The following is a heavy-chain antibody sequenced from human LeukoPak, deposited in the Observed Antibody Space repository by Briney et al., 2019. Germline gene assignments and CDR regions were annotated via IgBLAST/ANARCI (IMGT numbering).Heavy chain of an antibody. CDR1: GFTFSSYS. CDR2: ISSSSSYI. V-gene: IGHV3-21*01. D-gene: IGHD2-2*01. J-gene: IGHJ1*01. Sequence: GGSLRLSCAASGFTFSSYSMNWVRQAPGKGLEWVSSISSSSSYIYYADSVKGRFTISRDNAKNSLYLQMNSLRAEDTAVYYCASSSVGYCSSTSCLEYFQHWGQGTLVTVSS. CDR3: ASSSVGYCSSTSCLEYFQH.